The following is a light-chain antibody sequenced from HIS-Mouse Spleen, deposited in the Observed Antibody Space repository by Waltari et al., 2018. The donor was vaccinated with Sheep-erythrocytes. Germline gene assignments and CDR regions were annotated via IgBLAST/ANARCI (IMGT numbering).Light chain of an antibody. Sequence: QSALTQPRSVSGSPGQSVTISCNGTTRAVGGYNYVSWYQQHPGKAPKLMIYDVRKRPSGVPDRFSGSKSGNTASLTISGLQAEDEADYYCCSYAGSYNHVFATGTKVTVL. CDR2: DVR. CDR3: CSYAGSYNHV. J-gene: IGLJ1*01. CDR1: TRAVGGYNY. V-gene: IGLV2-11*01.